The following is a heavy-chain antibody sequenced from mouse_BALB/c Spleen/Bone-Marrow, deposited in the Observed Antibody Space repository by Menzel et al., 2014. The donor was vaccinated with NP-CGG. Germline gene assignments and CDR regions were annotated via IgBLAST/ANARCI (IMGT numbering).Heavy chain of an antibody. CDR2: INPGSGST. Sequence: QVQLQQSGAELVRPGTSVKVSCKASGYAFTDYLMDWLKQRPGQGLEWIGVINPGSGSTNYNEKFKDKATLTADKSSSTAYMQLSSLTSVDSAVYFCARYDGYFDYWGQGTILTVSS. CDR1: GYAFTDYL. J-gene: IGHJ2*01. V-gene: IGHV1-54*01. CDR3: ARYDGYFDY. D-gene: IGHD2-3*01.